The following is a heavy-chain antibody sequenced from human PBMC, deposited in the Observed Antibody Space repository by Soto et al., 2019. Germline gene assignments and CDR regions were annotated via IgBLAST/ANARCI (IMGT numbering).Heavy chain of an antibody. D-gene: IGHD3-10*01. CDR1: GYNFTGYY. CDR2: INPNSGGT. Sequence: GASVKVSCKASGYNFTGYYMHWVRQAPGQGLEWMGWINPNSGGTNYAQKFQGRVTMTRDTSISTAYMELSRLRSDDTAVYYCARVRVLLWFGEPEYYFDYWGQGTLVTSPQ. J-gene: IGHJ4*02. V-gene: IGHV1-2*02. CDR3: ARVRVLLWFGEPEYYFDY.